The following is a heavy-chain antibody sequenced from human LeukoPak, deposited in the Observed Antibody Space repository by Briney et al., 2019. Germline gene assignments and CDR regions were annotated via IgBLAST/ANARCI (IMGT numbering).Heavy chain of an antibody. V-gene: IGHV4-34*01. Sequence: RASETLSLTCAVYGGSFSGYYWSWLRQPPGKGLEWIGEINHSGSTNYNPSLKSRVTISVDTSKNQFSLKLSSVTAADTAVYYCASRRRSGSSFDYWGQGTLVTVAS. D-gene: IGHD3-10*01. CDR1: GGSFSGYY. CDR2: INHSGST. J-gene: IGHJ4*02. CDR3: ASRRRSGSSFDY.